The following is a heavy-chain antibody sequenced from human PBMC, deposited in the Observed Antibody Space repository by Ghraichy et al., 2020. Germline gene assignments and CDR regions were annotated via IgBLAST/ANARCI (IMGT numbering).Heavy chain of an antibody. V-gene: IGHV4-30-4*08. CDR1: GGSISSGDYY. CDR3: AREPSTSYDSSGYYFDY. J-gene: IGHJ4*02. CDR2: IYYSGST. Sequence: SQTLSLTCTVSGGSISSGDYYWSWIRQPPGKGLEWIGYIYYSGSTYYNPSLKSRVTISVDTSKNQFSLKLSSVTAADTAVYYCAREPSTSYDSSGYYFDYWGQGTLVTVSS. D-gene: IGHD3-22*01.